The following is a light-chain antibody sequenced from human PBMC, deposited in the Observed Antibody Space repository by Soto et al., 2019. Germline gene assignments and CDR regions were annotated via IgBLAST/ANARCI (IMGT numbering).Light chain of an antibody. J-gene: IGKJ1*01. CDR1: QSLVYSDGNTY. V-gene: IGKV2-30*01. CDR3: IPGTHWPWT. CDR2: KVS. Sequence: DVVMTQSPLSLPVTLGQPASISCRSSQSLVYSDGNTYLNWFQQRPGQSPRRLIYKVSNRDSGVRDRFRVSSSGTDFTLKISRVEAEDVGVHYCIPGTHWPWTFGQGTKVEIK.